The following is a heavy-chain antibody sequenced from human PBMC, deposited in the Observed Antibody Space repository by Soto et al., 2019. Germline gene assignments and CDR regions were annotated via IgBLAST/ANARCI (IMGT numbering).Heavy chain of an antibody. CDR2: INPSGGST. J-gene: IGHJ3*02. CDR3: ARGEWTKGERDAFDI. CDR1: GYTFTSYY. Sequence: ASVKVSCKASGYTFTSYYMHWVRQAPGQGLEWMGIINPSGGSTSYAQKFQGRVTMTRDTSTSTVYMELSSLRSEDTAVYYCARGEWTKGERDAFDIWGQGTMVTVSS. D-gene: IGHD3-16*01. V-gene: IGHV1-46*01.